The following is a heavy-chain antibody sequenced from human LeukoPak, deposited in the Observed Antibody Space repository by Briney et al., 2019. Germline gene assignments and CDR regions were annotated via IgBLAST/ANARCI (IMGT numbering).Heavy chain of an antibody. Sequence: GASVKVSCKASGYTFTSYYMHWVRQAPGQGLEWMGIINPSGGSTSYAQKFQGRVTMTRDTSTSTAYMELRSLRSDDTAVYYCARDHSTPSGLLEWLFPPYYYYGMDVWGQGTTVTVSS. CDR3: ARDHSTPSGLLEWLFPPYYYYGMDV. CDR1: GYTFTSYY. J-gene: IGHJ6*02. D-gene: IGHD3-3*01. CDR2: INPSGGST. V-gene: IGHV1-46*01.